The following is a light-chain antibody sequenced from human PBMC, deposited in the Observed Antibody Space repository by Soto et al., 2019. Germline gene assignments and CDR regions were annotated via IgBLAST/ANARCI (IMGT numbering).Light chain of an antibody. CDR2: RND. Sequence: QSVLTQPPSASGSPGPRVPISCSGSSSNIGDNYVFWYQQLPKTAPKLLIYRNDQRPSGVPDRFSGSKSGTSAALAISRLRSEDEADYDCSGWDGSRNGVDFGGGTQLTVL. J-gene: IGLJ2*01. CDR3: SGWDGSRNGVD. V-gene: IGLV1-47*01. CDR1: SSNIGDNY.